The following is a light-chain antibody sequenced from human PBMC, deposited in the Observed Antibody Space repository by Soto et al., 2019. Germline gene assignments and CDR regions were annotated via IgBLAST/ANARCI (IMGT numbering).Light chain of an antibody. J-gene: IGKJ5*01. CDR1: QSVRTT. V-gene: IGKV3-20*01. CDR3: QQYGSSPRT. CDR2: GAS. Sequence: VMRQSPATLSVSPGQRATLSCRASQSVRTTVAWYHQRPGQAPRLLIYGASSRATGIPDRFSGSGSGTDLTITISRLEPEDFEVYYCQQYGSSPRTFGQGTRLEIK.